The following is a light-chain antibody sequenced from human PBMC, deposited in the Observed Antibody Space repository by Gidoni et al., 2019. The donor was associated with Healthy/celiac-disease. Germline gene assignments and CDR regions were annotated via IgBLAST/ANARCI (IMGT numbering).Light chain of an antibody. J-gene: IGKJ3*01. CDR2: KAS. CDR3: QQYNSFPFT. V-gene: IGKV1-5*03. CDR1: QSISSW. Sequence: DIQMTQSPSTLSASVGDRVTITCRASQSISSWLAWYQQKPGKAPKLLIYKASSLESGVSSRFSGSGSGTEFTLTISSLQPDDFATYYCQQYNSFPFTFXPXTKVDIK.